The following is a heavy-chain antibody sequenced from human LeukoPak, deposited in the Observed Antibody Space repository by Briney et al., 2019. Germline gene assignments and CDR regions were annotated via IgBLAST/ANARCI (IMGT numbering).Heavy chain of an antibody. V-gene: IGHV4-59*01. D-gene: IGHD6-6*01. CDR2: IYYSGST. Sequence: PSETLSLTCTVSGGSISSYYWSWIRQPPGKGLEWIGYIYYSGSTNYNPSLKSRVTISVDTSKNQFSLKLSSVTAPDTALNYCARSSSIAAPIDYWGQGTLVTVSS. J-gene: IGHJ4*02. CDR1: GGSISSYY. CDR3: ARSSSIAAPIDY.